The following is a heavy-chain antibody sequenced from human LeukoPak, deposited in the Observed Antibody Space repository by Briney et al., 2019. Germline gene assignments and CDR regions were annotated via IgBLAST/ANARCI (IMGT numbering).Heavy chain of an antibody. CDR2: ISGSGGST. CDR1: GFTFTTYA. CDR3: ARDLAGSRDT. V-gene: IGHV3-23*01. J-gene: IGHJ4*02. D-gene: IGHD5-18*01. Sequence: GGSLRLSCAASGFTFTTYAMNWVRQAPGKGLEWVSTISGSGGSTFYADSVKGRFTISRDNSKNTLYLQMNSLRAEDTAVYYCARDLAGSRDTWGQGTLVTVSS.